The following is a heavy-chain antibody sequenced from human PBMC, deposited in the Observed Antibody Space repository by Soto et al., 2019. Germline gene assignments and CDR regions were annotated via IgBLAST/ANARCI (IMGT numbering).Heavy chain of an antibody. CDR1: GGFFSGYY. V-gene: IGHV4-34*01. J-gene: IGHJ4*02. Sequence: SETLSLTCAVYGGFFSGYYWSWIRQPPGKGLEWIGEINHSGSTNYNPSLKSRVTISVDTSKNQFSLKLSSVTAADTAVYYCARGRAKYYDILTGYYNVGKPVAFDYWGQGTLVTVSS. CDR3: ARGRAKYYDILTGYYNVGKPVAFDY. CDR2: INHSGST. D-gene: IGHD3-9*01.